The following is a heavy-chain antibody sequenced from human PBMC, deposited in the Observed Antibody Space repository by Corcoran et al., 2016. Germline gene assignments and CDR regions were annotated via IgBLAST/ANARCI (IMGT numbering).Heavy chain of an antibody. CDR3: ARGHPPYYDFWSGYYLGLYNWFDP. CDR2: INPSGGST. D-gene: IGHD3-3*01. J-gene: IGHJ5*02. V-gene: IGHV1-46*01. Sequence: QVQLVQSGAEVKKPGASVKVSCKASGYTFTSYYMHWVRQAPGQGLEWMGIINPSGGSTSYAQKFQGRVTMTRDTSTSTVYMELSSLRSEDTAVYYCARGHPPYYDFWSGYYLGLYNWFDPWGQGTLVTVSS. CDR1: GYTFTSYY.